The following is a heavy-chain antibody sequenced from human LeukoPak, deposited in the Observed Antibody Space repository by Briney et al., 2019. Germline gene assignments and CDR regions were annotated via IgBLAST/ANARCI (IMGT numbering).Heavy chain of an antibody. Sequence: SETLSLTCTVSGGSISSYYWSWIRQPPGKGLEWIGYIYYSGSTNYNPSLKSRVTISVDTSKNQFSLKLSSVTAADTAVYYCARSEGGSSWHPGAFDIWGQGTMVTVSS. V-gene: IGHV4-59*08. D-gene: IGHD6-13*01. CDR3: ARSEGGSSWHPGAFDI. CDR2: IYYSGST. CDR1: GGSISSYY. J-gene: IGHJ3*02.